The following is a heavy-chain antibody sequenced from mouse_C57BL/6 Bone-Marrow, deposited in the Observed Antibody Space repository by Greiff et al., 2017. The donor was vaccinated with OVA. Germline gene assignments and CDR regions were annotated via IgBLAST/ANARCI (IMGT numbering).Heavy chain of an antibody. J-gene: IGHJ2*01. CDR3: ALYYSNYAYYFDY. D-gene: IGHD2-5*01. Sequence: VQLQQSGPELVKPGASVKISCKASGYTFTDYYMNWVKQSHGKSLEWIGDINPNNGGTSYNQKFKGKATLTVDKSSSTAYMELRSLTSEDSAVYYCALYYSNYAYYFDYWGQGTTLTVSS. CDR2: INPNNGGT. CDR1: GYTFTDYY. V-gene: IGHV1-26*01.